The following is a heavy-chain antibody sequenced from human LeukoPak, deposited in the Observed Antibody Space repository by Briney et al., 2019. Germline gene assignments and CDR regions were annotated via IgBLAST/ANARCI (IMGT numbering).Heavy chain of an antibody. CDR3: ARDYFGSPSALDY. Sequence: SGGSLRLSCAASGFTFSSYSMNWVRQAPGKGLEWVSYISSSSSTIYYADSVKGRFTISRDNAKNSLYLQMNSLRAEDTALYYCARDYFGSPSALDYWGQGTLVTVSS. CDR1: GFTFSSYS. CDR2: ISSSSSTI. V-gene: IGHV3-48*01. J-gene: IGHJ4*02. D-gene: IGHD1-26*01.